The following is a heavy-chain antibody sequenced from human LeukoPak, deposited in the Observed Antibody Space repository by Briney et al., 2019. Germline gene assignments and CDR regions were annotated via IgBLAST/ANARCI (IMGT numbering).Heavy chain of an antibody. D-gene: IGHD6-13*01. Sequence: SVKVSCKASGYTFTGYYMHWVRQALGQGLEWMGGIIPIFGTANYAQKFQGRVTITADESTSTAYMELSSLRSEDTAVYYCARAGQQLVLGSWFDPWGQGTLVTVSS. CDR3: ARAGQQLVLGSWFDP. J-gene: IGHJ5*02. V-gene: IGHV1-69*13. CDR1: GYTFTGYY. CDR2: IIPIFGTA.